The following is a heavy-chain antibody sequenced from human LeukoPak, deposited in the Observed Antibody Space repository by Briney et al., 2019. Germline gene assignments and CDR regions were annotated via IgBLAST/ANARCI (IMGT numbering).Heavy chain of an antibody. Sequence: GASVKVSCKASGYTFTSYDINWVRQAPGQGLEWMGWMNPNSGDTGYPQKFQGRVTMTRDTSITTAYMELSSLRSEDTAVYYCARAKPKNMVRGLIMRRESRYYFDYWGQGTLVTVSS. D-gene: IGHD3-10*01. J-gene: IGHJ4*02. V-gene: IGHV1-8*01. CDR2: MNPNSGDT. CDR3: ARAKPKNMVRGLIMRRESRYYFDY. CDR1: GYTFTSYD.